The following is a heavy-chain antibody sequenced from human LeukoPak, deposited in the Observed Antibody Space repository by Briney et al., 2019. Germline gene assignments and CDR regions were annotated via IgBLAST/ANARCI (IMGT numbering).Heavy chain of an antibody. CDR3: TLYNY. J-gene: IGHJ4*02. D-gene: IGHD2-2*02. V-gene: IGHV1-3*03. CDR2: INPDNGNT. Sequence: GASVKVSCKASGYSFTNHDMHWVRQAPGQRLEWMGCINPDNGNTKYSQEFQGRVTITRDTSASIAYMELSSLRSEDMAVYYCTLYNYWGQGTLVTVSS. CDR1: GYSFTNHD.